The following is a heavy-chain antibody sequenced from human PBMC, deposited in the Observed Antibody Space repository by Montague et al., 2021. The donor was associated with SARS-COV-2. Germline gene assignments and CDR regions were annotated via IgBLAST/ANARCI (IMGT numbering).Heavy chain of an antibody. CDR3: ARHRKDYDILTGYSTSFYYDMDV. V-gene: IGHV4-59*08. CDR2: VSDSGSA. D-gene: IGHD3-9*01. J-gene: IGHJ6*02. CDR1: GGSNSRYY. Sequence: SETLSLTCTVSGGSNSRYYWSWIRQPPGKGLEWIGYVSDSGSAYNPSLXSRVSISVDTSKKLLSLSLSSVTAADTAIYYCARHRKDYDILTGYSTSFYYDMDVWGQGTTVTVSS.